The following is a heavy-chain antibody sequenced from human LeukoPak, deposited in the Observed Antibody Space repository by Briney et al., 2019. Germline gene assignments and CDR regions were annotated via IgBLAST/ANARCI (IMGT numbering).Heavy chain of an antibody. Sequence: GASVKVSCKASGYPFANFAISWVRPARGQGLEWLGWISGDRGPTYYAQKLQGQVTLTTDTSTSTAYMELSDLRSDDTAVYYCARGGYSDYWGQGTLVTVSS. CDR1: GYPFANFA. J-gene: IGHJ4*02. CDR2: ISGDRGPT. D-gene: IGHD2-15*01. CDR3: ARGGYSDY. V-gene: IGHV1-18*01.